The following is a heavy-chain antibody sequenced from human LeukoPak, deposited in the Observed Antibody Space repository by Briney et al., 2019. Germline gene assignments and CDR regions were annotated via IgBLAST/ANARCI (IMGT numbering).Heavy chain of an antibody. Sequence: GGSLRLSCAASGFTLSSYAMSWVRQAPGKGLEWVSAISDSGNTYHADSVKGRFTISRDSSKNTLFLQMNRLRPEDAAVYYCAKGAYYDLWGQGTLVTVSS. CDR2: ISDSGNT. CDR1: GFTLSSYA. J-gene: IGHJ4*02. CDR3: AKGAYYDL. D-gene: IGHD3-22*01. V-gene: IGHV3-23*01.